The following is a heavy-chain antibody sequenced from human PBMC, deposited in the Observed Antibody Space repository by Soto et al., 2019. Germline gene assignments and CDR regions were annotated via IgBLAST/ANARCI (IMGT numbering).Heavy chain of an antibody. CDR3: ARHGYSSLIGAFDI. Sequence: QVQLQQWGAGLLKPSEPLSLTCAVYGGSFSGYYWSWIRQPPGKGLEWIGEINHSGSTNYNPSLKSRVTISVDTSKNQFSLKLSSVTAADTAVYYCARHGYSSLIGAFDIWGQGTMVTVSS. J-gene: IGHJ3*02. V-gene: IGHV4-34*01. CDR2: INHSGST. D-gene: IGHD5-18*01. CDR1: GGSFSGYY.